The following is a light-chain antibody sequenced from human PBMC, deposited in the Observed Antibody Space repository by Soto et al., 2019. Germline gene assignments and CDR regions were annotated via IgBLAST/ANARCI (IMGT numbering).Light chain of an antibody. J-gene: IGKJ1*01. CDR2: RAS. CDR3: QQYNSYST. V-gene: IGKV1-5*03. Sequence: DIQMTQSPSTLSGSVGDRVTITCRASQTISSWLAWYQQKPGKAPKLLIYRASTLESTVSSRFSGSGSGTEFTLTISSLQPDDFATYYCQQYNSYSTFGQGTKVDIK. CDR1: QTISSW.